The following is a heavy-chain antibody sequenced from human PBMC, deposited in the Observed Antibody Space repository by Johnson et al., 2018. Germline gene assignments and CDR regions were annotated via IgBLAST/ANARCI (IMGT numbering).Heavy chain of an antibody. D-gene: IGHD2-15*01. CDR1: GFPFSSFW. J-gene: IGHJ3*02. Sequence: VELGEAGGDLVQPGGSLRLSCAASGFPFSSFWMTWVRQAPGKGLEWVATIKPDVGETDSVDSVRGRLPISRDNAKNSLYMQTNSLRAEDAALIYCWRVIHDDPGYSKFRALDICGQGTMVAFS. CDR3: WRVIHDDPGYSKFRALDI. CDR2: IKPDVGET. V-gene: IGHV3-7*04.